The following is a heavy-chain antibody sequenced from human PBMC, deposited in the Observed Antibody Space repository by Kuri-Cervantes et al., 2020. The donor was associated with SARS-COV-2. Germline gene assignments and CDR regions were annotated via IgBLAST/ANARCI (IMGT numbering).Heavy chain of an antibody. CDR1: GGTFSSYA. D-gene: IGHD3/OR15-3a*01. V-gene: IGHV1-69*13. CDR3: AGDAMIITLFGLENWVDA. Sequence: SVKVSCKASGGTFSSYAISWVRQAPGQGLEWMGRIIPIYGTTNYVQKVQGRVTITADESTNTAYMEMSSLRSEDTAIYYCAGDAMIITLFGLENWVDAWGQGTLVTVSS. J-gene: IGHJ5*02. CDR2: IIPIYGTT.